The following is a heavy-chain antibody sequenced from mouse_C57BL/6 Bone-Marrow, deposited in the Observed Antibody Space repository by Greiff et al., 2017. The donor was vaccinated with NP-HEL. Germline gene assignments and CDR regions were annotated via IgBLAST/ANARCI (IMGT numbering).Heavy chain of an antibody. D-gene: IGHD2-4*01. CDR1: GYTFTSYW. V-gene: IGHV1-64*01. CDR3: ARPTTGYDYVLFAY. CDR2: IHPNSGST. Sequence: VQLQQPGAELVKPGASVKLSCKASGYTFTSYWMHWVKQRPGQGLEWIGMIHPNSGSTNYNEKFKSKATLTVDKSSSTAYMQLSSLTSEDSAVYYCARPTTGYDYVLFAYWGQGTLVTVSA. J-gene: IGHJ3*01.